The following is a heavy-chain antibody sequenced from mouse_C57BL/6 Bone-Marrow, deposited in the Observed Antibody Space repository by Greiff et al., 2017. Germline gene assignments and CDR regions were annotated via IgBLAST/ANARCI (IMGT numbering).Heavy chain of an antibody. Sequence: EVMLVESGGGFVQPGGSLQLSCAASGFNFRDSGMHWVRQAPEKGLAWVAYISSGSSTISYADPVRGRFTISRDHAKNTLVLQMASLRSEDTAMYYCATMVKAWFAYWGQGTLGTVSA. V-gene: IGHV5-17*01. CDR2: ISSGSSTI. J-gene: IGHJ3*01. CDR1: GFNFRDSG. CDR3: ATMVKAWFAY. D-gene: IGHD2-3*01.